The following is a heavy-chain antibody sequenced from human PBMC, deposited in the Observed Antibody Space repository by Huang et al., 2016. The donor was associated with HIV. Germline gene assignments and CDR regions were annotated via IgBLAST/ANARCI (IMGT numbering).Heavy chain of an antibody. J-gene: IGHJ4*02. V-gene: IGHV4-34*01. CDR3: AREKAADSAWYGVYYFDY. Sequence: QVQLRQWGAGLVKPSETLSLTCAVYGGAFSGYYWTWFRQSPGKGLEWIGEINHIGKTNYQPSLKRRVTMSKDTAKNQFSLQLTSVSAADTGVYFCAREKAADSAWYGVYYFDYWGEGALVTVTS. D-gene: IGHD6-19*01. CDR1: GGAFSGYY. CDR2: INHIGKT.